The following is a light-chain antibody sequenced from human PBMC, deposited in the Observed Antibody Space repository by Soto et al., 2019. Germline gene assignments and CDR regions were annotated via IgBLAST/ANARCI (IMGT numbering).Light chain of an antibody. CDR1: SSDVGGYNL. V-gene: IGLV2-23*01. CDR2: EDT. J-gene: IGLJ2*01. Sequence: QSALTQPASVSGSPGQPITISCSGSSSDVGGYNLVSWYQQHPGKAPKLMIYEDTERPSGVSNRFSGSKSGNTASLTISGLQAEDEAEYYCCSYGGSSTFVVFGGGTQLTVL. CDR3: CSYGGSSTFVV.